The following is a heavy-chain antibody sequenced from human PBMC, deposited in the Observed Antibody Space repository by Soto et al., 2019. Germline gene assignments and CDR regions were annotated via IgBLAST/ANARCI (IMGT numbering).Heavy chain of an antibody. J-gene: IGHJ4*02. CDR1: SGSISVTNVF. V-gene: IGHV4-39*01. CDR3: ARITGRHLDY. D-gene: IGHD1-20*01. Sequence: PSETLSLTCTVSSGSISVTNVFWGWVRQPPGKGLEWIGNVDYSGTAYFSPSLATRATFHVDTSKNQFSLTLYSVTAADTAVYYCARITGRHLDYWGQGILVTVS. CDR2: VDYSGTA.